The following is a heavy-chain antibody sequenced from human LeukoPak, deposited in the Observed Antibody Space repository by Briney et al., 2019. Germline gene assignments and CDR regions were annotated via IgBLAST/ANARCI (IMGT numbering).Heavy chain of an antibody. D-gene: IGHD2-8*02. V-gene: IGHV4-38-2*02. CDR1: GSSITNGSY. J-gene: IGHJ6*03. Sequence: SETLSLTCSVSGSSITNGSYWGWIRLSPGKGLEWIANVYHTGSSYYNPSLKSRVTISVDTSKNQFSLKLSSVTAADTAVYYCARVTGGWPIYYYYYYMDVWGKGTTVTISS. CDR2: VYHTGSS. CDR3: ARVTGGWPIYYYYYYMDV.